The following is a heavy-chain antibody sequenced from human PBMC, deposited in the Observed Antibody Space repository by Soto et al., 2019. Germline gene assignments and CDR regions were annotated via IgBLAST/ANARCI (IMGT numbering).Heavy chain of an antibody. V-gene: IGHV3-13*01. Sequence: GGALRISCTASGLNFRNYDIHRVRQTKGKGLEWVSAIGTAGGTCYPGSVKGRFTISRENAKNSLYLQMNSLRAEDTAVYYCARGNNWNLIEPLDVWGQGTTVTVSS. CDR1: GLNFRNYD. CDR3: ARGNNWNLIEPLDV. D-gene: IGHD1-20*01. J-gene: IGHJ6*02. CDR2: IGTAGGT.